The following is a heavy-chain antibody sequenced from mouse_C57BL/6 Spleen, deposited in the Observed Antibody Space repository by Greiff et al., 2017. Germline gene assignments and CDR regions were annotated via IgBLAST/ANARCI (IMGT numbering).Heavy chain of an antibody. CDR2: IYPGDGDT. V-gene: IGHV1-80*01. D-gene: IGHD1-1*01. CDR3: ARLLPLYFDY. Sequence: QVQLQQSGAELVKPGASVKISCKASGYAFSGYWMNWVKQRPGKGLEWIGQIYPGDGDTNYNGKFKGKATLTADKSSSTAYMQLSSLTSEDSAVYFCARLLPLYFDYWGQGTTLTVSS. J-gene: IGHJ2*01. CDR1: GYAFSGYW.